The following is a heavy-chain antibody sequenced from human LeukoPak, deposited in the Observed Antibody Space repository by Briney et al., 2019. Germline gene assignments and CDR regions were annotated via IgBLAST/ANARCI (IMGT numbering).Heavy chain of an antibody. D-gene: IGHD6-13*01. CDR2: IIPIFGTA. J-gene: IGHJ3*02. CDR3: ARARYSSSWYRDAFDI. Sequence: SVKVSCKASGGTFSSYAISWVRQAPGQGLEWMGGIIPIFGTANYAQKFQGRVTITADESTSTAYMELSSLRSEDTAVYYCARARYSSSWYRDAFDIWGQGTMVTVSS. V-gene: IGHV1-69*13. CDR1: GGTFSSYA.